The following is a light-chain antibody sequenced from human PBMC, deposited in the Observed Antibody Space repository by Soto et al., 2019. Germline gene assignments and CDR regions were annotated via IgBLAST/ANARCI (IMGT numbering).Light chain of an antibody. CDR3: SSYTSSSTEV. CDR2: DVS. V-gene: IGLV2-14*01. CDR1: RSDVGGYNY. J-gene: IGLJ1*01. Sequence: QSVQTQPASVSGSPGQSITISCTGTRSDVGGYNYVSWYQQHPGKAPKLMIYDVSNRPSGVSNRFSGSKSGNTASLTISGLQAEDEADYYCSSYTSSSTEVFGTGTKVTVL.